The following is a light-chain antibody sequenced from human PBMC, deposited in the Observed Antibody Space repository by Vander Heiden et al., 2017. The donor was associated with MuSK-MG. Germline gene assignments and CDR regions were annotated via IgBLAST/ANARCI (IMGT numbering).Light chain of an antibody. J-gene: IGLJ2*01. CDR2: DVS. CDR3: ISYTSSSTVV. V-gene: IGLV2-14*03. Sequence: QSALTQPASVSGSPGQPITIPCPGTSSDFGAYNYVSWYQQHPGKAPQLMMYDVSNRPSGVANRFSGSKSGNTASLTISGLQAEDEGDYYCISYTSSSTVVFGGGTKLTVL. CDR1: SSDFGAYNY.